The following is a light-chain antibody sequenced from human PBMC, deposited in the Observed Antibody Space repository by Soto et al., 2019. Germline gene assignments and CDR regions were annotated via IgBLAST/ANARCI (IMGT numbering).Light chain of an antibody. CDR2: DVS. V-gene: IGLV2-14*01. J-gene: IGLJ1*01. Sequence: QSVLTQPASVSGSPGQSITIFCTGTSSDVGDYNYVSWYQQHPGKAPKLMIYDVSNRPSGVSNRFSGSKSGSTASLTISGLQAEDEADYYCSSYTSSTTRVFGNGTKLTVL. CDR1: SSDVGDYNY. CDR3: SSYTSSTTRV.